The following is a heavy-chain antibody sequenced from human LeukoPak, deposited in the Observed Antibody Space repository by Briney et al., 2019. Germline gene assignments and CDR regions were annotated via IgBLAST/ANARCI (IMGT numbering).Heavy chain of an antibody. CDR1: GYTFTSYY. V-gene: IGHV7-4-1*02. D-gene: IGHD2-2*01. Sequence: ASVKVSCKASGYTFTSYYMHWVRQAPGQGLEWMAWINTNTGNPTYAQGFTGRFVFSLDTSVSTTYLQISSLKAEDTAVYYCARGYCSSTSCYGGSYWGQGILVTVSS. CDR3: ARGYCSSTSCYGGSY. J-gene: IGHJ4*02. CDR2: INTNTGNP.